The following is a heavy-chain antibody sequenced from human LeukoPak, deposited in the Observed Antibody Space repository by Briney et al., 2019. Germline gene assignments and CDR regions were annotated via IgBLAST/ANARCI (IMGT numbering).Heavy chain of an antibody. Sequence: PGGSLRLSCAASGFTFSSYAMHWVRQAPGKGLEWVAVISYDGSNKYYADSVKGRFTISRDNSKNTLYLQMNSLRAEDTAVYYCARGSGSYSDDFDYWGQGTLVTVSS. D-gene: IGHD1-26*01. CDR3: ARGSGSYSDDFDY. J-gene: IGHJ4*02. CDR2: ISYDGSNK. CDR1: GFTFSSYA. V-gene: IGHV3-30-3*01.